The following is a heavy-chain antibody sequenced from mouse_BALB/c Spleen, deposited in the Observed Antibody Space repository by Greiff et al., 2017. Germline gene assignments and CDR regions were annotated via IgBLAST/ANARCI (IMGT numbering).Heavy chain of an antibody. Sequence: EVQRVESGGGLVKPGGSLKLSCAASGFTFSSYAMSWVRQTPEKRLEWVASISSGGSTYYPDSVKGRFTISRDNARNILYLQMSSLRSEDTAMYYCARFSLRHYAMDYWGQGTSVTVSS. V-gene: IGHV5-6-5*01. D-gene: IGHD1-2*01. CDR3: ARFSLRHYAMDY. CDR1: GFTFSSYA. J-gene: IGHJ4*01. CDR2: ISSGGST.